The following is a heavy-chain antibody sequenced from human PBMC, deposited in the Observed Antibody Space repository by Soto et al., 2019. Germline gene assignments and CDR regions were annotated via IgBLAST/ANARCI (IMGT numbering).Heavy chain of an antibody. CDR1: GYTFTSYA. J-gene: IGHJ4*02. V-gene: IGHV1-3*01. Sequence: ASVKVSCKASGYTFTSYAMHWVRQAPRQRLEWMGWINAGNGNTKYSQKFQGRVTITRDTSASTAYMELSSLRSEDTAVYYCARASSDNYDILTGYYKRGYYFDYWGQGTLVTVSS. CDR3: ARASSDNYDILTGYYKRGYYFDY. D-gene: IGHD3-9*01. CDR2: INAGNGNT.